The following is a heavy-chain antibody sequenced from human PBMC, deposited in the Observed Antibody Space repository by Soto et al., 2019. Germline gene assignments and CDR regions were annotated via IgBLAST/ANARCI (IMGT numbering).Heavy chain of an antibody. V-gene: IGHV4-59*08. CDR2: IYYSGST. J-gene: IGHJ6*03. CDR1: GGSISSYY. Sequence: SETLSLTCTVSGGSISSYYWSWIRQPPGKGLEWIGYIYYSGSTNYNPSLKSRVTISVDTSKNQFSLKLSSVTAADTAVYYCARSHYDFWSGYYQGYYYYMDVWGKGTTVTVSS. CDR3: ARSHYDFWSGYYQGYYYYMDV. D-gene: IGHD3-3*01.